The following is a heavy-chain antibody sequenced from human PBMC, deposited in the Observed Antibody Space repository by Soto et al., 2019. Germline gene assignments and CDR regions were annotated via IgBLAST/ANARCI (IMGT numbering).Heavy chain of an antibody. D-gene: IGHD6-19*01. CDR3: AKDQEYSSGWSSTVYYYYGMDV. CDR1: GFTFSSYG. V-gene: IGHV3-30*18. Sequence: GGTLRLSCAASGFTFSSYGMHWVRQAPGKGLEWVAVISYDGSNKYYADSVKSRFTISRDNSKNTLYLQMNSLRAEDTAVYYCAKDQEYSSGWSSTVYYYYGMDVWGQGTTVTVSS. CDR2: ISYDGSNK. J-gene: IGHJ6*02.